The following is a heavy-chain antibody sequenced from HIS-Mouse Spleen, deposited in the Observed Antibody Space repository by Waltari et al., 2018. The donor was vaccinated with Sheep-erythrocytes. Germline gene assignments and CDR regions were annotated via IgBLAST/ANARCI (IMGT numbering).Heavy chain of an antibody. V-gene: IGHV4-39*01. Sequence: QLQLQESGPGLVKPSETLSLTCTVSGGSISSSSYYWGWIRQPPGKGRGWIGSIYYSGSTYSTPALKSRVTISVDTSKNQFSLRLSSVTAADTAVYYCARLYYYDSSGYYFDYWGQGTLVTVSS. CDR1: GGSISSSSYY. D-gene: IGHD3-22*01. CDR2: IYYSGST. J-gene: IGHJ4*02. CDR3: ARLYYYDSSGYYFDY.